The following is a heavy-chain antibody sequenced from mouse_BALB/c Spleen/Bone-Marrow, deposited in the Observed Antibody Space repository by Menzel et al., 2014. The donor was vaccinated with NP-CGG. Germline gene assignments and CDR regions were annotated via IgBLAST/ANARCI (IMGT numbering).Heavy chain of an antibody. CDR2: INPSNGRT. J-gene: IGHJ3*01. CDR1: GYTFTSYW. Sequence: QVQLQQPGAELVKPGASVKLSCKASGYTFTSYWMHWVKQRPGQGLEWIGEINPSNGRTNYNEKFKSKATLTVDKSSSTAYTQLSSLTSEDSAVYYCARGDGFAWFAYWGQGTLVTVSA. CDR3: ARGDGFAWFAY. D-gene: IGHD3-3*01. V-gene: IGHV1S81*02.